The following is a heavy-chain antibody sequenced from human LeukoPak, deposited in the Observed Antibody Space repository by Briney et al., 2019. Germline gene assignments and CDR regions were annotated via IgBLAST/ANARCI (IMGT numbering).Heavy chain of an antibody. CDR1: GGSISSSGFY. J-gene: IGHJ3*02. CDR3: ARHEAAYCGGDCYLRAFDI. D-gene: IGHD2-21*02. V-gene: IGHV4-39*01. CDR2: IYYRGST. Sequence: SETLSLTCTVSGGSISSSGFYWGWIRQPPGMGLEWIGTIYYRGSTYYNPSLKSRVTISVDTSKKQFSLKLSSVTAADTAVYYCARHEAAYCGGDCYLRAFDIWGQGTMVTVSS.